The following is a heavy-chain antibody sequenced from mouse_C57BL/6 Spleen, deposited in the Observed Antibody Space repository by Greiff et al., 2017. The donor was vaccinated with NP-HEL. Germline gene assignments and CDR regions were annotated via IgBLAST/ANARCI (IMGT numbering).Heavy chain of an antibody. Sequence: QVQLKQPGAELVKPGASVKLSCKASGYTFTSYWMHWVKQRPGQGLEWIGMIHPNSGSTNYNEKFKSKATLTVDKSSSTAYMQLSSLTSEDSAVYYCARWGGYYDYYAMDYWGQGTSVTVS. CDR1: GYTFTSYW. CDR2: IHPNSGST. J-gene: IGHJ4*01. D-gene: IGHD2-3*01. CDR3: ARWGGYYDYYAMDY. V-gene: IGHV1-64*01.